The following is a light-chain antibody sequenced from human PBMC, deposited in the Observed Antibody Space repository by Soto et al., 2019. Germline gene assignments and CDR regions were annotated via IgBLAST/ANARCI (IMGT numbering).Light chain of an antibody. CDR2: GAS. J-gene: IGKJ1*01. CDR3: QQSYTTPWT. Sequence: DIQMTQSPSSLSASVGDRVTITCRASQSISTYLNWYQQKPGKAPKVLLYGASILQTGVPSRFSGSGSGTDFTLTIRSLQPEDSATYYCQQSYTTPWTFGQGTKVDIK. CDR1: QSISTY. V-gene: IGKV1-39*01.